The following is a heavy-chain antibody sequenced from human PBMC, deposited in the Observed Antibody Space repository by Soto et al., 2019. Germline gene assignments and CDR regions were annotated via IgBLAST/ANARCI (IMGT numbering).Heavy chain of an antibody. Sequence: VQLLESGGGLVQPGGSLRLSCAASGFTFSSYAMSWVRQAPGKGLEWVAVISYDGSNKYYADSVKGRFTISRDNSKNTLYLQMNSLRAEDTAVYYCARVPESYWGQGTLVTVSS. CDR1: GFTFSSYA. CDR3: ARVPESY. CDR2: ISYDGSNK. V-gene: IGHV3-30-3*01. J-gene: IGHJ4*02.